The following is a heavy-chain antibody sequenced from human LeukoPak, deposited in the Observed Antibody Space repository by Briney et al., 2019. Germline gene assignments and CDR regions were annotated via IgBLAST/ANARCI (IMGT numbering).Heavy chain of an antibody. D-gene: IGHD3-16*01. Sequence: GASVKVSCKASGYTFTSYGISWVRQAPGQGLEWMGWISAYNGNTNYAQKLQGRVTTTTDTSTSTAYMELRSLRSDDTAVYYCARERTFYYYGMDVWGQGTTVTVSS. J-gene: IGHJ6*02. CDR3: ARERTFYYYGMDV. V-gene: IGHV1-18*01. CDR2: ISAYNGNT. CDR1: GYTFTSYG.